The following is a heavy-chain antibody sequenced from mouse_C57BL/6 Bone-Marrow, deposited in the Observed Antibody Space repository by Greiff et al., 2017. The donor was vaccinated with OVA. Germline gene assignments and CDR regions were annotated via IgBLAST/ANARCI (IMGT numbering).Heavy chain of an antibody. CDR3: ARTGTTVVAKALDY. J-gene: IGHJ4*01. D-gene: IGHD1-1*01. CDR1: GYSFTDYN. V-gene: IGHV1-39*01. Sequence: EVKLMESGPELVKPGASVKISCKASGYSFTDYNMNWVKQSNGKSLEWIGVINPNYGTTSYNQKFKGKATLTVDQSSSTAYMQLNSLTSEDSAVYYCARTGTTVVAKALDYWGQGTSVTVSS. CDR2: INPNYGTT.